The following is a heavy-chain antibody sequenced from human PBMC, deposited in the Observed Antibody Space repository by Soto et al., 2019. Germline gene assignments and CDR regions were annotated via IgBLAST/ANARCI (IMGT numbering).Heavy chain of an antibody. CDR1: GFMFRSCA. CDR3: ARVASSSSWHIPHFDQ. CDR2: IWYDGSTK. Sequence: VGSLRLSCAASGFMFRSCAMHWVRQAPGKGLEWVAGIWYDGSTKYYGDSVKGRYSISRDNSKNMLDLQMNSLRAEDTAVYYCARVASSSSWHIPHFDQWGQGTLVTVSS. V-gene: IGHV3-33*01. D-gene: IGHD6-13*01. J-gene: IGHJ4*02.